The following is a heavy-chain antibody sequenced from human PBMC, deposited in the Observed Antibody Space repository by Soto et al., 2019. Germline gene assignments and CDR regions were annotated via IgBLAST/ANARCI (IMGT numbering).Heavy chain of an antibody. CDR1: GGSISSSNW. V-gene: IGHV4-4*02. CDR2: SYHIGST. Sequence: QVQLQESGPGLVKPSGTLSLTCAVSGGSISSSNWWRWVRQPPGHGAEGRGESYHIGSTNYNPSLKSRVTISVDKSKTQFSLKLSSVTAADTAVYYCARGKRHYDILTGYDDYYGMDVWGQVTTVTVSS. D-gene: IGHD3-9*01. CDR3: ARGKRHYDILTGYDDYYGMDV. J-gene: IGHJ6*02.